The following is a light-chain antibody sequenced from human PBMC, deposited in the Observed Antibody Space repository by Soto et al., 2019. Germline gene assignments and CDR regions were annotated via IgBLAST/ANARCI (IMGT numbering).Light chain of an antibody. V-gene: IGLV2-14*03. CDR1: SSDVGGYNY. CDR2: DVS. J-gene: IGLJ2*01. Sequence: QSALTQPASVSGSPGQSITISCTGTSSDVGGYNYVSWYQQHPGKAPKLMIYDVSSRPSAVSNRFSGSKSGNTASLTISGLQAEDEADYYCTSYTSSSTRGVFGGGTKLTVL. CDR3: TSYTSSSTRGV.